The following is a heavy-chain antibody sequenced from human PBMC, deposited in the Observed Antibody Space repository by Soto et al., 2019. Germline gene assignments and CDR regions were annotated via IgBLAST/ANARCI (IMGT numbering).Heavy chain of an antibody. CDR3: ARDLYYYDSSVPLDY. V-gene: IGHV3-30-3*01. Sequence: LRLSGAASGVTFSSYAMHWVRQAPGKGLEGVAVISYDGSNKYYADSVKGRFTISRDNSKNTLYLQMPSLRAEDTAAYYCARDLYYYDSSVPLDYWGQGTLVTVSS. J-gene: IGHJ4*02. CDR2: ISYDGSNK. D-gene: IGHD3-22*01. CDR1: GVTFSSYA.